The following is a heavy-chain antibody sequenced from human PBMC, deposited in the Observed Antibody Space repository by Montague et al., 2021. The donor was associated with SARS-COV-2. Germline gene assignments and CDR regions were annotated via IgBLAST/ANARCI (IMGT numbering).Heavy chain of an antibody. CDR2: IFYSGSA. V-gene: IGHV4-39*01. CDR1: GGSISSSTYY. Sequence: SETLSLTCAVSGGSISSSTYYWVWIRQPPGKGLEWVGTIFYSGSAYYNPSLKSRVTVFVDTSKNQFSLKLSSVTAADTAVYYCATHQSGTMMAYWGQGTLVTVPS. J-gene: IGHJ4*02. D-gene: IGHD1-14*01. CDR3: ATHQSGTMMAY.